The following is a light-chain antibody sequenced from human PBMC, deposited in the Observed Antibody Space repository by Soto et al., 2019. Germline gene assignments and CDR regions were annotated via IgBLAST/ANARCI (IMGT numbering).Light chain of an antibody. V-gene: IGLV2-11*01. Sequence: QSALTQPRSVSGSPGQSVTISCTGTSSNVGGYNYVSWYQQHPGKVPKLLIYDVSKRPSGVPDRFSGSKSGNTASLTISELQAEDEADYYCCSYEGIYTSYVFGTGTKLTVL. CDR3: CSYEGIYTSYV. CDR1: SSNVGGYNY. J-gene: IGLJ1*01. CDR2: DVS.